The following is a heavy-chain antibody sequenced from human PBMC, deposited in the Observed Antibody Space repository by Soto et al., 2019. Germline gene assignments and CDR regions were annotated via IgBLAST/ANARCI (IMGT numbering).Heavy chain of an antibody. CDR1: GYTFTSYA. CDR3: VRDRDLYRDMVHADL. J-gene: IGHJ4*01. CDR2: INAGNGNT. V-gene: IGHV1-3*01. D-gene: IGHD1-26*01. Sequence: GASVKVSCKASGYTFTSYAMNWVRQAPGQRLEWMGWINAGNGNTKYSQKFQGRVTITRDTSASTAYMELSSLRDEDTAVYFCVRDRDLYRDMVHADLWGQGTLVTVSS.